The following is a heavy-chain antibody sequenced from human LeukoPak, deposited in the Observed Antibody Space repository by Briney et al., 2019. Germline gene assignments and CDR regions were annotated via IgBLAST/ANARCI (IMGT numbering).Heavy chain of an antibody. CDR3: AKDFIAASTVTTGWFDP. V-gene: IGHV3-66*02. Sequence: GGSLRLSCAASGFTVSSNYMSWVRQAPGKGLEWVSVIYSGGSTYYADSVKGRFTISRDNSKNTLYLQMNSLRAEDTAVYYCAKDFIAASTVTTGWFDPWGQGTLVTVSS. CDR2: IYSGGST. D-gene: IGHD4-17*01. J-gene: IGHJ5*02. CDR1: GFTVSSNY.